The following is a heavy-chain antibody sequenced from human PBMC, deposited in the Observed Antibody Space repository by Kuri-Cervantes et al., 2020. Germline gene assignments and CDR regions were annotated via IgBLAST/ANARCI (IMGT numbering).Heavy chain of an antibody. J-gene: IGHJ4*02. V-gene: IGHV3-7*01. CDR3: ARDRLDSSLSWVDY. Sequence: GESLKISCAASRFTFSSYWMSWVRQAPGKGLEWVANIKQDGSEKYYVDSVKGRFTISRDNAKNSLYLQMNSLRVEDTAVYYCARDRLDSSLSWVDYWDQGTLVTVSS. D-gene: IGHD3-22*01. CDR1: RFTFSSYW. CDR2: IKQDGSEK.